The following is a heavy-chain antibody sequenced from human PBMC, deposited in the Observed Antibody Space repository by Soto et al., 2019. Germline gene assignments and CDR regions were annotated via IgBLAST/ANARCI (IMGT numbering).Heavy chain of an antibody. CDR3: ARERDCISTSCYADY. CDR2: IKQDGSEK. J-gene: IGHJ4*02. Sequence: EVQLVESGGGLVQPGGSLRLSCAASGFTFSSYWMSWVRQAPGKGLEWVANIKQDGSEKYYVDSVKGRFTISRDNPKNSLYLQMNSLRAEHTAVYYCARERDCISTSCYADYWGQGTLVTVSS. CDR1: GFTFSSYW. D-gene: IGHD2-2*01. V-gene: IGHV3-7*01.